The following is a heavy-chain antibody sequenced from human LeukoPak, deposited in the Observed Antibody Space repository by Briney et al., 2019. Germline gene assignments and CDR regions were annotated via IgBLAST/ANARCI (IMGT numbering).Heavy chain of an antibody. CDR2: ITWNSAFI. CDR1: GFKFDDYV. CDR3: ARDPRYYDSSGYLDY. J-gene: IGHJ4*02. D-gene: IGHD3-22*01. V-gene: IGHV3-9*01. Sequence: PGRSLRVSCVASGFKFDDYVMYWVRQPPGKGLEWVSAITWNSAFIAYADSVKGRFTVSRDNAKNSLYLQMNSLRAEDTAVYYCARDPRYYDSSGYLDYWGQGTLVTVSS.